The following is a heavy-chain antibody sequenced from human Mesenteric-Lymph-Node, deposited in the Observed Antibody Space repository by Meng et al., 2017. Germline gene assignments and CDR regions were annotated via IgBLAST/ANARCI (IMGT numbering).Heavy chain of an antibody. D-gene: IGHD5-18*01. CDR1: GGSFSGYY. CDR2: IYYSGST. CDR3: ARGTDTAMVYY. J-gene: IGHJ4*02. Sequence: SETLSLTCAVYGGSFSGYYWSWIRQPPGKGLEWIGYIYYSGSTNYNPSLKSRVTISVDTSKNQFSLKLSSVTAADTAVYYRARGTDTAMVYYWGQGTLVTVSS. V-gene: IGHV4-59*01.